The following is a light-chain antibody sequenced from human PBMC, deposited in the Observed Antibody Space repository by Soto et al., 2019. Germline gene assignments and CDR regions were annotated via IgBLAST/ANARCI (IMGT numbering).Light chain of an antibody. V-gene: IGLV1-40*01. Sequence: QSVLTQPPSVSGAPGQGVTISCTGGSSNIGANYDVQWYQQLPGTAPKVLIYGNSNRPSGVPDRFSGSKSGTSASLAITGLQVEDEAGYYCHSYDSSLRNVIFGGGTKVTVL. CDR3: HSYDSSLRNVI. CDR1: SSNIGANYD. CDR2: GNS. J-gene: IGLJ2*01.